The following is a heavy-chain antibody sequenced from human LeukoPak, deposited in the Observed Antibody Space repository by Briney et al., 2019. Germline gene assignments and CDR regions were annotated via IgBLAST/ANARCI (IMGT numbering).Heavy chain of an antibody. D-gene: IGHD2-8*01. CDR2: ITDSGGSA. Sequence: GGSLRLSCAASGFIFSNYAMTWVRQAPGKGLEYISSITDSGGSAYYADSVKGRFTLSRDNSRDTLYLHLNSLRAEDTALYYCAKGVLAQASGLDVWGQGTTVIVSS. CDR3: AKGVLAQASGLDV. CDR1: GFIFSNYA. J-gene: IGHJ6*02. V-gene: IGHV3-23*01.